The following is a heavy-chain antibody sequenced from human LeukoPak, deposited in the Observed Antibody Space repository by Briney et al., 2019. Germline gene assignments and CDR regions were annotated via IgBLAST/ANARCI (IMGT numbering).Heavy chain of an antibody. CDR3: ARTNPEYYDYVWGSYRPGAFDI. CDR2: INHSGST. CDR1: GGSFSGYY. D-gene: IGHD3-16*02. Sequence: SETLSLTCAVYGGSFSGYYWSWIRQPPGKGLEWIGEINHSGSTNFNPFLKSRVTISVDTSKNQFSLKLSSVTAADTAVCYCARTNPEYYDYVWGSYRPGAFDIWGQGTMVTVSS. J-gene: IGHJ3*02. V-gene: IGHV4-34*01.